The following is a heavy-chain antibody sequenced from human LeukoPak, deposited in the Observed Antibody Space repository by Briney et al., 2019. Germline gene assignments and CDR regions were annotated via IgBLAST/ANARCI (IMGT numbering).Heavy chain of an antibody. J-gene: IGHJ4*02. CDR1: GFSFSNYW. CDR2: IKADGSEE. V-gene: IGHV3-7*01. Sequence: PGGSLRLSCVTSGFSFSNYWMNSVRLAPGKGLEWVAIIKADGSEEHYVDSVRGRFTVSRDNAKNSLYLQMSSLRVEDTAVYYCARSTYGPENWGQGTLVTVSS. D-gene: IGHD4-17*01. CDR3: ARSTYGPEN.